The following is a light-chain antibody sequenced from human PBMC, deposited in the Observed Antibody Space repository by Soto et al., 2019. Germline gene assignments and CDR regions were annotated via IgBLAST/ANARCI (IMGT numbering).Light chain of an antibody. V-gene: IGKV1-5*01. Sequence: DIQLTQSPSTLSASVGDRVTITCRASQSISAWLAWYQQKPGKAPKLLIYDASTLESGVPSRFTGSGSGTEFTLTISSLQPDDFASYYCQQYSHYWTFGQGTKV. CDR1: QSISAW. J-gene: IGKJ1*01. CDR2: DAS. CDR3: QQYSHYWT.